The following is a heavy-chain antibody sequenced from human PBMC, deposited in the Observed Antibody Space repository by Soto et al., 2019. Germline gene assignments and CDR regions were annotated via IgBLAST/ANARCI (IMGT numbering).Heavy chain of an antibody. CDR1: GFTFRGSS. J-gene: IGHJ3*02. Sequence: GGSLRFSCAAPGFTFRGSSIHWVRPASGKGLEWVGRIRSKANSYATAYAASVKGRFTISRDDSKNTAYLQMNSLKTEDTAVYYCARTYTDAFDIWGQGTMVTVSS. V-gene: IGHV3-73*01. CDR2: IRSKANSYAT. D-gene: IGHD2-2*02. CDR3: ARTYTDAFDI.